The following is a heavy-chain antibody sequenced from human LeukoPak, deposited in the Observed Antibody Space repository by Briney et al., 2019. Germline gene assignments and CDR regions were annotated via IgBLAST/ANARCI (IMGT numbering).Heavy chain of an antibody. Sequence: PSETLSLTCTVSGGSISSSSYYWGWIRQPPGKGLKWIGSIYYSGSTYYNPSLKNRVTISVDTPKNQFSLKLSSVTAVDTAVYYCASQDYGDAFDIWGQGTMVTVSS. V-gene: IGHV4-39*07. D-gene: IGHD4-17*01. J-gene: IGHJ3*02. CDR2: IYYSGST. CDR1: GGSISSSSYY. CDR3: ASQDYGDAFDI.